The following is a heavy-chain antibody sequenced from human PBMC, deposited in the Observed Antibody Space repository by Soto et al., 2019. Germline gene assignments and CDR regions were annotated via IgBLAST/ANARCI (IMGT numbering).Heavy chain of an antibody. CDR1: GGSISSGGYY. Sequence: SETLSLTCTVSGGSISSGGYYWSWIRQHPGKGLEWIGYIYHGGSTYYNPSPNSRVTLSIDMTNNHVSLILNSVTAADTAVYYCARVGPWVPDYYDSSPYTFENWFDPWGQGTLVTVSS. V-gene: IGHV4-31*03. D-gene: IGHD3-22*01. J-gene: IGHJ5*02. CDR3: ARVGPWVPDYYDSSPYTFENWFDP. CDR2: IYHGGST.